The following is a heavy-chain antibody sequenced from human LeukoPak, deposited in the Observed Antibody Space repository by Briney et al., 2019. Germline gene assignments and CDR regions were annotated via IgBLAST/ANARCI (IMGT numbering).Heavy chain of an antibody. CDR2: MNPNSGNT. D-gene: IGHD2-15*01. V-gene: IGHV1-8*01. CDR3: ARWDLIAATHGSYYYYGMDV. J-gene: IGHJ6*02. Sequence: ASVKVSCKASGYTFTSYDINWVRQATGQGLEWMGWMNPNSGNTGYAQKFQGRVTMTRNTSISTAYMELSSLRSEDTAVYYCARWDLIAATHGSYYYYGMDVWGQGTTVTVSS. CDR1: GYTFTSYD.